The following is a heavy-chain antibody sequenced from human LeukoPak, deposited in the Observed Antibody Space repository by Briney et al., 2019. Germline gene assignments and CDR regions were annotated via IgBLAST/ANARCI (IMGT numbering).Heavy chain of an antibody. CDR2: IIDSGDAT. CDR1: GFTFRTYI. J-gene: IGHJ5*01. D-gene: IGHD3-9*01. V-gene: IGHV3-23*01. CDR3: AKERNHDILTGYNYFDS. Sequence: PGGSLGLSCAASGFTFRTYIMSWVRQAPRRGPEWVSSIIDSGDATYYADSVKGRFTISRDNSKNTLYLQMNSLMDEDTSFYYYAKERNHDILTGYNYFDSWGQGTLVTVSS.